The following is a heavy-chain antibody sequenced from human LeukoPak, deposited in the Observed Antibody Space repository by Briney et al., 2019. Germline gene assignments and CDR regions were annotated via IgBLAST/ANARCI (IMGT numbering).Heavy chain of an antibody. CDR2: IRYDETKT. Sequence: GGSLRLSCAASGFTFSSYGMHWVRQAPAKGLEWLAFIRYDETKTFYGDSVKGRFTISRDNSKNTLYLQMNSLRAEDTAVYYCAKDSSSWYTYYYYMDVWGKGTTVTVSS. CDR1: GFTFSSYG. J-gene: IGHJ6*03. CDR3: AKDSSSWYTYYYYMDV. D-gene: IGHD6-13*01. V-gene: IGHV3-30*02.